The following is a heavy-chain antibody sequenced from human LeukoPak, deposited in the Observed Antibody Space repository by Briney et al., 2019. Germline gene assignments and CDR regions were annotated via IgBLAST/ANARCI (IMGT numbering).Heavy chain of an antibody. V-gene: IGHV1-46*01. CDR1: GGTFSSYA. J-gene: IGHJ4*02. D-gene: IGHD4-23*01. Sequence: ASVKVSCKASGGTFSSYAISWVRQAPGQGLEWMGVINPSGGSTSYAQKFQGRVTMTRDTSTSTVYMDLSSLRSEDTAVYYCAKTMRTTVVQSFVENWGQGTLVIVSS. CDR2: INPSGGST. CDR3: AKTMRTTVVQSFVEN.